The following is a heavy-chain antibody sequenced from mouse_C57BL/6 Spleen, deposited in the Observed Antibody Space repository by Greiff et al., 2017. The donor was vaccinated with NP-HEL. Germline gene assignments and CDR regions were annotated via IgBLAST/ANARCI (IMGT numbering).Heavy chain of an antibody. CDR3: AISSTDVWFAY. Sequence: QVQLQQPGAELVKPGASVKVSCKASGYTFTSYWMHWVKQRPGQGLEWIGRIHPSDSDTNYNQKFKGKATLTVDKSASTAHMQITSLTSEDSAVYYCAISSTDVWFAYWGQGTLVTVSA. V-gene: IGHV1-74*01. CDR1: GYTFTSYW. CDR2: IHPSDSDT. D-gene: IGHD1-1*01. J-gene: IGHJ3*01.